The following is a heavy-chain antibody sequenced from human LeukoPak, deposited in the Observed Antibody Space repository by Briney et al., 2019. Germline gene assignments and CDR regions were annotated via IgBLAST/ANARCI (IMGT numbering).Heavy chain of an antibody. CDR1: GGSISSRHY. Sequence: PSETLCLTCTVSGGSISSRHYWGWIRQPPGKGLEWIGSIYYSGSTDYNPSLKSRVTISVDTSKNQFSLRLSSVTAADTAVYYYARHQTGTSNYHFYYMDVWGKGTGDPVSS. CDR2: IYYSGST. D-gene: IGHD1-7*01. J-gene: IGHJ6*03. CDR3: ARHQTGTSNYHFYYMDV. V-gene: IGHV4-39*01.